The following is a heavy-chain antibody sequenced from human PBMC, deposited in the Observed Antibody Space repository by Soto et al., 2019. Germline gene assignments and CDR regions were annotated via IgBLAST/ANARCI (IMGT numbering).Heavy chain of an antibody. J-gene: IGHJ6*02. CDR2: ISSSSSYT. CDR3: AAATAIPR. Sequence: GGSLRLSCAASGFTFSDYYMYWIRQAPGKGLEWVSYISSSSSYTNYADSVKGRFTISRDNAKNSLYLQMNSLGAEDTAVYYCAAATAIPRWGQGTTVTVSS. D-gene: IGHD5-18*01. V-gene: IGHV3-11*06. CDR1: GFTFSDYY.